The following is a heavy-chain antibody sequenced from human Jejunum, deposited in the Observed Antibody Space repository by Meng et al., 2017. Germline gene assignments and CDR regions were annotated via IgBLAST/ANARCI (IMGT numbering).Heavy chain of an antibody. V-gene: IGHV1-2*02. CDR3: ATERHDLGFCYFDP. J-gene: IGHJ5*02. CDR2: IHPNTGET. CDR1: GYSFIGFY. Sequence: ASVKVSCKASGYSFIGFYIHWVRQAPGQGLEWMGWIHPNTGETKNAQKFYGRVTMTRDTSISTAYLDLSSLTSDDTAMYYCATERHDLGFCYFDPWGPGTLVTVSS. D-gene: IGHD2-15*01.